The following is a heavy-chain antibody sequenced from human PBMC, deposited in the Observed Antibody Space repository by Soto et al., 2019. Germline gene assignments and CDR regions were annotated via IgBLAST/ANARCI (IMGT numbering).Heavy chain of an antibody. CDR3: ARVLGYCSSTSCQYSSSWYQVRNYYGMDV. V-gene: IGHV1-69*06. J-gene: IGHJ6*02. Sequence: SVKVSCKASGGTFSSYAISWVRQAPGQGLEWMGGIIPIFGTANYAQKFQGRVTITADKSTSTAYMELSSLRSEDTAVYYCARVLGYCSSTSCQYSSSWYQVRNYYGMDVWGQGTTVTVSS. CDR1: GGTFSSYA. CDR2: IIPIFGTA. D-gene: IGHD2-2*01.